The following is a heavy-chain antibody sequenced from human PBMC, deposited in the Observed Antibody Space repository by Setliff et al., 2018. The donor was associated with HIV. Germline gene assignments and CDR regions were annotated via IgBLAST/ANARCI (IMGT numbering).Heavy chain of an antibody. D-gene: IGHD3-22*01. V-gene: IGHV4-39*02. CDR1: GVSTSSSTYY. CDR2: IFYTGST. CDR3: ARGTSGGHSSGYYYFDY. Sequence: PSETLSLTCSVSGVSTSSSTYYWGWIRQPPGKGLEWIGYIFYTGSTYYNPSLKSRVTIPVDTSKNHFSLRLSSVTAADTAVYYCARGTSGGHSSGYYYFDYWGHGTLVTVSS. J-gene: IGHJ4*01.